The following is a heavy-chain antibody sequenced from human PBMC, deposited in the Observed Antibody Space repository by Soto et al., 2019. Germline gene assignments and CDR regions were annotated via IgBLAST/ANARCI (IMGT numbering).Heavy chain of an antibody. CDR3: AREPFRRRVSFDY. CDR1: GYTFNSYY. CDR2: INPSGGST. J-gene: IGHJ4*02. V-gene: IGHV1-46*02. D-gene: IGHD6-13*01. Sequence: QVQLVQSGAEVKKPGASVKVSCKASGYTFNSYYMHWVRQAPGQGLEWMGIINPSGGSTSYAQKFPGRVTMTRDTSTSTVYMELSSLRSEDTAVYYCAREPFRRRVSFDYWGQGTLVTVSS.